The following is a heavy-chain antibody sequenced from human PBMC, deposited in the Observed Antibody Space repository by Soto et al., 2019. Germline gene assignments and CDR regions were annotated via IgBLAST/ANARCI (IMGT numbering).Heavy chain of an antibody. J-gene: IGHJ5*02. CDR1: GFTFSSYA. CDR3: ARDFGVASYNWFDP. Sequence: GGSLRLSCAASGFTFSSYAMHWVRQAPGKGLEWVAVISYDGSNKYYADSVKGRFTISRDNSKNTLYLQMNRLRAEDTAVYCCARDFGVASYNWFDPWGQGTLVTVSS. V-gene: IGHV3-30*04. D-gene: IGHD3-3*01. CDR2: ISYDGSNK.